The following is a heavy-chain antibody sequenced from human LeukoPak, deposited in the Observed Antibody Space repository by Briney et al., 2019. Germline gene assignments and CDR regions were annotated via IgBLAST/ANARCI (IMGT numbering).Heavy chain of an antibody. V-gene: IGHV4-39*07. D-gene: IGHD3-22*01. Sequence: SETLSLTCTVSGGSISSSSYYWGWIRQPPGKGLEWIGSIYYSGSTYYNPSLKSRVTISVDTSKNQFSLKLSSVTAADTAVYYCARNYDSSGFQWVDAFDVWGQGTMVTVSS. CDR2: IYYSGST. CDR1: GGSISSSSYY. CDR3: ARNYDSSGFQWVDAFDV. J-gene: IGHJ3*01.